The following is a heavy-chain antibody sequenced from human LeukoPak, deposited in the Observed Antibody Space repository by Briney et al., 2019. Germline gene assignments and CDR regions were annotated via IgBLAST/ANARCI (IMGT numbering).Heavy chain of an antibody. CDR2: IYYTGNS. D-gene: IGHD2-15*01. J-gene: IGHJ4*02. CDR1: GGSINSFY. CDR3: ARHECGGSCYPEDY. Sequence: PSETLSLTCTLSGGSINSFYWSWIRQPPGKGLEWIGYIYYTGNSNYNPFLESRVIISVDTSKNQFSLKLSSVTAADTAVYYCARHECGGSCYPEDYWGQGTLVTVSS. V-gene: IGHV4-59*08.